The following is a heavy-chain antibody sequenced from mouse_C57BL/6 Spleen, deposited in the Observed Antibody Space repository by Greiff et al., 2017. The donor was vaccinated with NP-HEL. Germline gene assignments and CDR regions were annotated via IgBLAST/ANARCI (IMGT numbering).Heavy chain of an antibody. J-gene: IGHJ2*01. CDR1: GYTFTSYW. CDR2: IDPSDSYT. Sequence: QVQLQQPGAELVMPGASVKLSCKASGYTFTSYWMHWVKQRPGQGLEWIGEIDPSDSYTNYNQKFKGKSTLTVDKSSSTAYMQLSSLTSEDSAFYYCARGYSQYYFDYWGQGTTLTVSS. CDR3: ARGYSQYYFDY. V-gene: IGHV1-69*01.